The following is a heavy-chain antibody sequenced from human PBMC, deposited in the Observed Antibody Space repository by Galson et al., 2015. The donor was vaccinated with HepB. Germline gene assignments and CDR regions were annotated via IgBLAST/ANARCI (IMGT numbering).Heavy chain of an antibody. CDR3: ARNLRIAAAGQHFDF. CDR2: ISSSSSYI. CDR1: GFTFSRYS. J-gene: IGHJ4*02. V-gene: IGHV3-21*01. Sequence: SLRLSCAASGFTFSRYSMDWVRQAPGKGLEWVSSISSSSSYIYYADSVKGRFTISRDNAKNSLYLQMNSLTAEGTAVYYCARNLRIAAAGQHFDFWGQGTLVTVSS. D-gene: IGHD6-13*01.